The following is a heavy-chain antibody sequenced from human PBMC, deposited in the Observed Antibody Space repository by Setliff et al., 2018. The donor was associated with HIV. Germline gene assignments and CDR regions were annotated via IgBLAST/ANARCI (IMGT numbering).Heavy chain of an antibody. J-gene: IGHJ4*02. CDR2: INPMYGPA. Sequence: ASVKVSCKASGYTFTGNYIHWVRQAPGQGLEWMGWINPMYGPAHYAQKFQGRVTITADESTTTAYMELNSLTSEDTAVYYCARSPGDYLFDYWGQGTLVTVSS. CDR3: ARSPGDYLFDY. V-gene: IGHV1-69*13. CDR1: GYTFTGNY. D-gene: IGHD4-17*01.